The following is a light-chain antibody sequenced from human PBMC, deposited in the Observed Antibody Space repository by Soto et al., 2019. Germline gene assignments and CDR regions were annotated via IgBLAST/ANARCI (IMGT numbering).Light chain of an antibody. CDR2: LGS. CDR1: QSLLHSNGYNY. V-gene: IGKV2-28*01. J-gene: IGKJ2*01. CDR3: MQALQTPYT. Sequence: DIVMTQSPLSLPVTPGKPASISCRSSQSLLHSNGYNYLDWYLQKPGQSPQLLIYLGSNRASGVPDRFSGSGSGTDFTLKISRVEAEDVGVYYCMQALQTPYTFGQGTKLEIK.